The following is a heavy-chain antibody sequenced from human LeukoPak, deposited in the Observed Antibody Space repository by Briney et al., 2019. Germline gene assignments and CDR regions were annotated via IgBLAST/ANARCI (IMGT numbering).Heavy chain of an antibody. CDR1: GYTFTGYY. J-gene: IGHJ6*03. CDR2: INPNSGDT. V-gene: IGHV1-2*02. CDR3: ARGDSHYYYMDV. D-gene: IGHD3-22*01. Sequence: ASVKVSCKASGYTFTGYYMHWVRQAPGQGLEWMGWINPNSGDTNYAQKFQGRVTMTRDTSISTAYMELSRLRSDDTAGYYCARGDSHYYYMDVWGRGTTVSVSS.